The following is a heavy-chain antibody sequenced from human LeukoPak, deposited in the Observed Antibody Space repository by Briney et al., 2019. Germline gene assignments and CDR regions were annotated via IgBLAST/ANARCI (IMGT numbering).Heavy chain of an antibody. V-gene: IGHV4-34*01. J-gene: IGHJ5*02. CDR3: ARAQRTYYAPVLRWFDP. D-gene: IGHD1-26*01. CDR2: INHSGST. Sequence: SETLSLTCAVYGGSFSGYYWSWIRQPPGKGLEWIGEINHSGSTNYNPSLKSRVTISVDTSKNQFSLKLSSVTAADTAVYYCARAQRTYYAPVLRWFDPWDQGTLVTVSS. CDR1: GGSFSGYY.